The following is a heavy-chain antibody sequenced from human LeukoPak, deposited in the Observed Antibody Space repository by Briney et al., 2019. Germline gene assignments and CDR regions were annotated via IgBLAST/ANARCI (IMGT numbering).Heavy chain of an antibody. D-gene: IGHD3-10*01. CDR3: AKRNYASGTYYSFGS. CDR1: GFTFSSYA. V-gene: IGHV3-23*01. CDR2: VGDSGGPT. Sequence: GGSLRLSCAASGFTFSSYAMTWVRQAPGTGLEWVSTVGDSGGPTFYADSVRGRFTISRDNSKNTLYLQMSSLRVEDTAVYYCAKRNYASGTYYSFGSWGQGTLVTVSS. J-gene: IGHJ4*02.